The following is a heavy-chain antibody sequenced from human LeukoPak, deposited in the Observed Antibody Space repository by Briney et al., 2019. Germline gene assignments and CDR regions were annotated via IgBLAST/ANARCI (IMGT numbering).Heavy chain of an antibody. V-gene: IGHV3-23*01. CDR3: ATTADYWGSYG. CDR2: ISGSGGST. D-gene: IGHD7-27*01. J-gene: IGHJ4*02. Sequence: GGSLRLSCAASGFTFSSYAMSWVRQAPGKGLEWVSGISGSGGSTYYADSVKGRLTISRDNSKNTLYLQMNSLRAEDTAVYYCATTADYWGSYGWGQGTLVTVSS. CDR1: GFTFSSYA.